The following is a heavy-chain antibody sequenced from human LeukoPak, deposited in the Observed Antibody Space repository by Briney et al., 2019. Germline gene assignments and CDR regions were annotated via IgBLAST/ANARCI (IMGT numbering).Heavy chain of an antibody. V-gene: IGHV3-48*02. CDR2: ISSSSSIM. Sequence: PGGSLRLSCAASGFTFSSYTMNWVRKAPGKGLEWISYISSSSSIMYYADPVKGRFSISRDNAKNSLYLQMNSLRDEDTAVYYCARDKSGSDSARGAVIDICGQGAIVTVSS. D-gene: IGHD1-26*01. CDR1: GFTFSSYT. CDR3: ARDKSGSDSARGAVIDI. J-gene: IGHJ3*02.